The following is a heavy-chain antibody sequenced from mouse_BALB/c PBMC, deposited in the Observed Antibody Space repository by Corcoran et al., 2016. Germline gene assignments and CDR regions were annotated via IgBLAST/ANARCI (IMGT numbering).Heavy chain of an antibody. Sequence: EVQLQQSGAELVKPGASVKLSCTASGFNIKDTYMHWVKQRPEQGLEWIGRIDPANGNTKYDPKFQGKATITADTSSNTAYLQLSSLTSVDTAVYYWARWDWYFDVWGAGTTVTVSS. J-gene: IGHJ1*01. CDR1: GFNIKDTY. V-gene: IGHV14-3*02. CDR3: ARWDWYFDV. CDR2: IDPANGNT.